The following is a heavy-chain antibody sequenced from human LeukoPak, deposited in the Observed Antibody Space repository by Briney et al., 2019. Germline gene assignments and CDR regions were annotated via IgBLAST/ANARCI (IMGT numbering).Heavy chain of an antibody. Sequence: ASVKVSCKASGYTFTSYGISWVRQAPGQGLEWMGLISAYNGNTNYAQKLQGRVTMTTDTSTSTAYTELRSPTSHDTAVYYCARPGYSYGYGHYWGPGPLVTVSS. CDR3: ARPGYSYGYGHY. J-gene: IGHJ4*02. D-gene: IGHD5-18*01. V-gene: IGHV1-18*01. CDR1: GYTFTSYG. CDR2: ISAYNGNT.